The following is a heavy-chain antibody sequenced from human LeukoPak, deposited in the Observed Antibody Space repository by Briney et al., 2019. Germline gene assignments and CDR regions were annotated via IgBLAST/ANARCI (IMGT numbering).Heavy chain of an antibody. CDR1: GYTSTSYY. V-gene: IGHV1-46*01. CDR3: ARDNGLRGTFDY. Sequence: ASVKVSCKASGYTSTSYYMHWVRQAPGQGLEWMGIINPSGGSTSYAQKFQGRVTMTRDTSTSTVYMELSSLRSEDTAVYYCARDNGLRGTFDYWGQGTLVTVSS. D-gene: IGHD2-15*01. J-gene: IGHJ4*02. CDR2: INPSGGST.